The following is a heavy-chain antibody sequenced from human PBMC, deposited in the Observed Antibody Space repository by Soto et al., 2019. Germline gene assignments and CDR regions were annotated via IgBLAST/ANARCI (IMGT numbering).Heavy chain of an antibody. CDR1: GVSLSTSGLG. D-gene: IGHD2-2*02. Sequence: QITLKESGPTLVKPTQTLTLTCSFCGVSLSTSGLGVAWIRQPPGKALEWLALIYWDDDQRYSPSLKSRLTVTKDTSKNQVVFKMTNMHPVDTATYYCALYTYSVFDHWGQGTLVTVSS. CDR2: IYWDDDQ. CDR3: ALYTYSVFDH. V-gene: IGHV2-5*02. J-gene: IGHJ4*02.